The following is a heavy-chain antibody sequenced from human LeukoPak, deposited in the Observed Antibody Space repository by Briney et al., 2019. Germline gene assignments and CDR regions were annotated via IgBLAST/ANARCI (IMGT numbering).Heavy chain of an antibody. CDR1: GFTFSGYG. V-gene: IGHV3-21*01. J-gene: IGHJ4*02. CDR2: ISSSSGYM. Sequence: GGSLGLSCAASGFTFSGYGMNWVRQAPGKGLEWVASISSSSGYMYYADSVKGRFTISRDNAKNSLYLQMNSLRAEDTAVYYCARDLRNYYGSGSYSPFDYWGQGTLVTVSS. D-gene: IGHD3-10*01. CDR3: ARDLRNYYGSGSYSPFDY.